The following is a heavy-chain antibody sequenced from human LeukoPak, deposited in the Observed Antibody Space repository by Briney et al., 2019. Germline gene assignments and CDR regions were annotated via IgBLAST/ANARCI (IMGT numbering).Heavy chain of an antibody. Sequence: GGSLRLSCVPSGFTFSTYSMSWVRQAPGKGLEWVSYIDTSSSTIFYADSVRGRFTISRDNAKNSLYLQMNSLRAEDTAIYYCARVNLPARTQDYWGQGTLVTVSS. CDR2: IDTSSSTI. D-gene: IGHD6-6*01. J-gene: IGHJ4*02. CDR1: GFTFSTYS. V-gene: IGHV3-48*01. CDR3: ARVNLPARTQDY.